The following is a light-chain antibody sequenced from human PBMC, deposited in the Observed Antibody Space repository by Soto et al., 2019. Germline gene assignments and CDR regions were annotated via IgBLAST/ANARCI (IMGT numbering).Light chain of an antibody. V-gene: IGKV1-27*01. CDR3: LTDLSALIT. CDR1: QGITNH. CDR2: AAS. Sequence: SQGITNHLAWYQQKPGKAPKVLIYAASTLQPGVPSRFSCCVSGTDFILSITTVSPFHFTSYYGLTDLSALITFRQGTRLEIK. J-gene: IGKJ5*01.